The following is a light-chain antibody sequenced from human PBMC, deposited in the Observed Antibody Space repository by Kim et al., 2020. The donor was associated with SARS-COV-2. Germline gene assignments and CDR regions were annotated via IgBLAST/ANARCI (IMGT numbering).Light chain of an antibody. CDR1: SSDVGGYNY. Sequence: GHSITISCTGHSSDVGGYNYVSWYQQHAGKAPKLMIYDVSKRPSGVSNRFSGSKSGSTASLTISGLQAEDEADYYCSSYTSSTTLVFGGGTKLTVL. V-gene: IGLV2-14*04. CDR2: DVS. J-gene: IGLJ2*01. CDR3: SSYTSSTTLV.